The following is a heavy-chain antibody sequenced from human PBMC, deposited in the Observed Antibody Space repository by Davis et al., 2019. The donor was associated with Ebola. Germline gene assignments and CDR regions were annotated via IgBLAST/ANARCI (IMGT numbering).Heavy chain of an antibody. CDR1: GFSISTYW. CDR3: VRDSGYYSHDY. J-gene: IGHJ4*01. Sequence: GESLKISCAASGFSISTYWMHWVRQAPGKGLVWVSRINTDGGSTSYADSVRGRFTVSRDNAKNTLSLQMNSLRVEDTAVYYCVRDSGYYSHDYWGHGTLVTVSS. V-gene: IGHV3-74*01. D-gene: IGHD5-12*01. CDR2: INTDGGST.